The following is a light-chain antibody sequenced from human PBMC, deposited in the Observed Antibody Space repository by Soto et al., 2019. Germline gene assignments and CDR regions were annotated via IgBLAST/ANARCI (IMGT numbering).Light chain of an antibody. J-gene: IGKJ2*01. CDR1: QSASSY. CDR2: DAS. V-gene: IGKV3-11*01. CDR3: QQHSNWPPT. Sequence: EIVLTQSPATLSLSPGERVTLSCRASQSASSYLAWYQQKPGQAPRLLIYDASNRATDIPARFSGSGSGTDFTLSISSLEPEDFAVYYCQQHSNWPPTFGQGTKLEIK.